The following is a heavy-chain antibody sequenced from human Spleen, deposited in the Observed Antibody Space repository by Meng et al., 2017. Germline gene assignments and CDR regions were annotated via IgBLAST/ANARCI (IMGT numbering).Heavy chain of an antibody. D-gene: IGHD2-21*02. CDR3: TRDISKGGDCYYFDY. CDR2: IRSKAYGGTT. Sequence: GESLKISCAASGFTFSNAWMSWVRQAPGKGLEWVGFIRSKAYGGTTEYVASVKGRFTISRDDSKSIAYLQMNSLKTEDTAVYYCTRDISKGGDCYYFDYWGQGTLVTVSS. V-gene: IGHV3-49*04. J-gene: IGHJ4*02. CDR1: GFTFSNAW.